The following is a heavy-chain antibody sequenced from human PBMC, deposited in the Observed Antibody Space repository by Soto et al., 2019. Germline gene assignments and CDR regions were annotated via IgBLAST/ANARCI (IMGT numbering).Heavy chain of an antibody. D-gene: IGHD3-10*01. CDR1: GFTVSSNY. CDR2: IYSGGST. J-gene: IGHJ4*02. V-gene: IGHV3-66*01. CDR3: AIDMVRGVMGDY. Sequence: GGSLRLSCVASGFTVSSNYMSWVRQAPGKGLEWVSVIYSGGSTYYADSVKGRFTISRDNSKNTLYLQMNSLRAEDTAVYYCAIDMVRGVMGDYWGQGTLVTVSS.